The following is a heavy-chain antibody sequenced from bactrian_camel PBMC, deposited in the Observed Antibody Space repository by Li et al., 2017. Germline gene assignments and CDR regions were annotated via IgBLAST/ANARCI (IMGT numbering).Heavy chain of an antibody. CDR1: GDRFVFSRYD. V-gene: IGHV3S40*01. D-gene: IGHD4*01. Sequence: VQLVESGGGLVHAGGSLRLSCAASGDRFVFSRYDMSWVRQAPGKGLERISGMAWAGNRPWYAASVKGRFAMSRDNAKNTLYLQMNDLKTEDTAVYCCATAATLATMSPSDASFECEGTQVTVS. J-gene: IGHJ4*01. CDR2: MAWAGNRP.